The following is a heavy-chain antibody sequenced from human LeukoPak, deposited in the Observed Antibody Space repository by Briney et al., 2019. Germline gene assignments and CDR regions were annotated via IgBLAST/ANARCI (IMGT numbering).Heavy chain of an antibody. D-gene: IGHD2-2*03. J-gene: IGHJ6*02. CDR1: GYTFTSYD. V-gene: IGHV1-8*01. Sequence: ASVKVSCKASGYTFTSYDINWVRQATGQGLEWMGWMNPNSGNTGYAQKFQGRVTMTRNTSISTAYMELSSLRSEDTAVYYCARGSGYCSSTSCYYYGMDVWSQGTTVTVSS. CDR3: ARGSGYCSSTSCYYYGMDV. CDR2: MNPNSGNT.